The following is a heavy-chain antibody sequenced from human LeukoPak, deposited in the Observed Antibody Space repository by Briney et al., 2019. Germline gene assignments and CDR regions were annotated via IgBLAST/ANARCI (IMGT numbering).Heavy chain of an antibody. J-gene: IGHJ4*02. V-gene: IGHV3-11*05. CDR3: ATVPTREGYRIDY. CDR1: GLVFSDYF. Sequence: GGPLRLSCTASGLVFSDYFMSWIRQAPGKGLEWVSYITGSSTYTNYADSVRGRFTISRDTAKNSLYRQMNTLRAADTAVYYCATVPTREGYRIDYWGQGTLVTVSS. D-gene: IGHD5-24*01. CDR2: ITGSSTYT.